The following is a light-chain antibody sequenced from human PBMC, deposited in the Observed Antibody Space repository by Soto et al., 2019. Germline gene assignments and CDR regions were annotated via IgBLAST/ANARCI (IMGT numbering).Light chain of an antibody. J-gene: IGKJ4*01. CDR2: GAS. V-gene: IGKV3-20*01. CDR3: QQYARSPLT. Sequence: EIVLTQSPGTLSLSPGERATLSCRASESFSRSYLAWYQQRPGQAPRLLIYGASSRATGIPDRFTGSGSGTDFTLTISRLEPEDFAVYYCQQYARSPLTFGGGTKVEI. CDR1: ESFSRSY.